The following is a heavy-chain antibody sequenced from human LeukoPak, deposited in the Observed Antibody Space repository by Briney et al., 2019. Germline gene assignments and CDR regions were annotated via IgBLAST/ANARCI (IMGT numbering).Heavy chain of an antibody. CDR3: ASGTTDIVVVPATLRNYYFDY. D-gene: IGHD2-2*01. CDR2: IIPMFGTA. V-gene: IGHV1-69*05. Sequence: ASVKVSCKASGGTFSSYEISWVRQAPGQGLEWMGEIIPMFGTAKYAQKFQGRVTITTDKSTSTAYMELSSLRSEDTAVYYCASGTTDIVVVPATLRNYYFDYWGQGTLVTVSS. CDR1: GGTFSSYE. J-gene: IGHJ4*02.